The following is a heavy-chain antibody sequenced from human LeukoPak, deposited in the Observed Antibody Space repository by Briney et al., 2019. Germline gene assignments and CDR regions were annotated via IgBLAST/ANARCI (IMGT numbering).Heavy chain of an antibody. V-gene: IGHV3-7*01. CDR2: IKQDGSEK. Sequence: GGSLRLSCAASGFTFTSYWMSWVRQAPGRGLEWVANIKQDGSEKYYVDCVKGRFTISRDNAKNSLFLQMNSLRAEDTAVYYCARIMYSYYGMDVWGQGTTVTVSS. J-gene: IGHJ6*02. D-gene: IGHD3-16*01. CDR1: GFTFTSYW. CDR3: ARIMYSYYGMDV.